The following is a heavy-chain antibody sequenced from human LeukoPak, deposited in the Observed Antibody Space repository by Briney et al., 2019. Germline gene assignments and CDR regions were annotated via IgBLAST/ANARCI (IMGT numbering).Heavy chain of an antibody. D-gene: IGHD3-10*01. CDR2: INLNGGGT. Sequence: ASVKVSCKASGYTFTHYYMHWVRQAPGQGLEWMGWINLNGGGTKLAQKFQGRVTMTRDSSISTAYMDLNTLTADDTAIYYCARSRRYGSGSYVDYWGQGTLVTVSS. J-gene: IGHJ4*02. CDR3: ARSRRYGSGSYVDY. CDR1: GYTFTHYY. V-gene: IGHV1-2*02.